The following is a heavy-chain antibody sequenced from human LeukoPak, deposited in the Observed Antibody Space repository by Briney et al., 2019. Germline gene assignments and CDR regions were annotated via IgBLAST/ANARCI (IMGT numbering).Heavy chain of an antibody. CDR3: ARHRWLPDYFDY. CDR1: GGTFSSYA. J-gene: IGHJ4*02. D-gene: IGHD5-24*01. CDR2: IIPILGIA. Sequence: ASVKVSCKASGGTFSSYAISWVRQAPGQGLEWMGRIIPILGIANYAQKFQGRVTITADTSTSTAYMELRSLRSDDTAVYYCARHRWLPDYFDYWGQGTLVTVSS. V-gene: IGHV1-69*04.